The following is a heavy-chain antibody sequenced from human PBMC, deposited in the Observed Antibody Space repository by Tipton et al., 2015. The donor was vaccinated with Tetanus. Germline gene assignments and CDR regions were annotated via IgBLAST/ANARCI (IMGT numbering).Heavy chain of an antibody. D-gene: IGHD3-22*01. CDR3: ARDRGDYIYYGMDV. Sequence: QLVQSGAELKKPGASVKVSCTASGYTFTGYYMYWVRQAPGQGLEWVGWIDPNSGDTIYAQNFQGRVTMTRDTSISTVYMELSRLRSDDTAVYYCARDRGDYIYYGMDVWGPGTTVTVSS. CDR1: GYTFTGYY. J-gene: IGHJ6*02. CDR2: IDPNSGDT. V-gene: IGHV1-2*02.